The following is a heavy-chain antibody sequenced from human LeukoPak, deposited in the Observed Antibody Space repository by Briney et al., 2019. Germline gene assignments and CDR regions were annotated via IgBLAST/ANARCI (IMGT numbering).Heavy chain of an antibody. J-gene: IGHJ4*02. CDR3: AREVSSGWSPFDY. V-gene: IGHV4-59*01. Sequence: YPSEPLSLTCTVSGGSISSYHWSWIRQPPGEGLEWIGYISYSGSTTYNPSLKSRVTISVDTSKNQFSLRLSSVTAADTAVYYCAREVSSGWSPFDYWGQGTLVTVSS. D-gene: IGHD6-19*01. CDR2: ISYSGST. CDR1: GGSISSYH.